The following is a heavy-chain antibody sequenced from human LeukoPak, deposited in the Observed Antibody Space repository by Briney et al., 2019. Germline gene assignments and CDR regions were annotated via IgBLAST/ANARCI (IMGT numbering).Heavy chain of an antibody. J-gene: IGHJ4*02. V-gene: IGHV3-30*03. Sequence: PGRSLRLSCVASGFIFSRYDMHWVRQAPGKGLEWVAGMSSDAQYIYYVGSVQGRFIMSRDNAKNTLYLQMNSLRTEDTAVYYCGSGLTGWDIWGQGALVTVSS. CDR2: MSSDAQYI. D-gene: IGHD6-19*01. CDR1: GFIFSRYD. CDR3: GSGLTGWDI.